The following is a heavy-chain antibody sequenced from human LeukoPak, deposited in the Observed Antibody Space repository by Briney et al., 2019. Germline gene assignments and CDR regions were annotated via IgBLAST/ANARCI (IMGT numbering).Heavy chain of an antibody. J-gene: IGHJ4*02. CDR3: ARDRPAGINY. V-gene: IGHV4-59*01. CDR1: GGSISSYY. CDR2: IYYSGST. D-gene: IGHD2-2*02. Sequence: SETLSLTCTVSGGSISSYYWSWIRQPPGKGLEGIGYIYYSGSTNYNPSLKSRVTISVDTSKNQFSLKLSSVTAADTAVYYCARDRPAGINYWGQGTLVTVSS.